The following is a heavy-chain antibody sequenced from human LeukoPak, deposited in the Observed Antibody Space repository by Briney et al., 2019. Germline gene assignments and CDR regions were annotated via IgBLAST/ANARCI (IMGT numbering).Heavy chain of an antibody. CDR2: IYSGGST. J-gene: IGHJ4*02. V-gene: IGHV3-66*01. CDR1: GFTVSSNY. D-gene: IGHD4-17*01. Sequence: GGSLRLSCAASGFTVSSNYMSWVRQAPGKGLEWVSVIYSGGSTYYADSVKGRFTISRDNSKNTLNLQMNSLRAEDTAVYYCAREGPSVTPYYWGQGTLVTVSS. CDR3: AREGPSVTPYY.